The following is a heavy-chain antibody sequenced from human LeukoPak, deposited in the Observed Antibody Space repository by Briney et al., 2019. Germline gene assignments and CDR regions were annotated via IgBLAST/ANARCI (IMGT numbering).Heavy chain of an antibody. CDR3: ARVHDWRYYGMDV. CDR1: GFTFSSSE. J-gene: IGHJ6*02. CDR2: ISSSGSSI. Sequence: GGSLRLSCAASGFTFSSSEMNWVRQAPGKGLEWVSYISSSGSSIYYADSVKGRFTISRDNAKNSLYLQMNSLRAEDTAVYYCARVHDWRYYGMDVWGQGTTVTVSS. V-gene: IGHV3-48*03. D-gene: IGHD3-3*01.